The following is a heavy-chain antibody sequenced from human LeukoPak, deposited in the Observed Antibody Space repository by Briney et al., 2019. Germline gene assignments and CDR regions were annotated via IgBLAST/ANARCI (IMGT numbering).Heavy chain of an antibody. CDR3: AKDLRGYNYGFYFDY. J-gene: IGHJ4*02. D-gene: IGHD5-18*01. CDR2: ISGSGGST. V-gene: IGHV3-23*01. CDR1: GFTFSSYA. Sequence: GGSLRLSCAASGFTFSSYAMSWVRQAPGKGLVWVSAISGSGGSTYYADSVKGRFTISRDNSKNTLYLQMNSLRAEDTAVYYCAKDLRGYNYGFYFDYWGQGTLVTVSS.